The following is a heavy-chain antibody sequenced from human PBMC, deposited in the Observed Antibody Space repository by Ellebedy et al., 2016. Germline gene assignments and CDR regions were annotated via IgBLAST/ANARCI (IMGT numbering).Heavy chain of an antibody. CDR2: MRGDGAKT. CDR3: RQGHYANY. CDR1: GLTVSSFF. D-gene: IGHD4-17*01. J-gene: IGHJ4*02. V-gene: IGHV3-23*01. Sequence: GESLKISCAPSGLTVSSFFMGWVRQAPGKGLEWVSTMRGDGAKTHLADSVKGRFTMSRDIPKNTVYLQMNRLRAEDTAVYYRRQGHYANYWGQGTLVTVSS.